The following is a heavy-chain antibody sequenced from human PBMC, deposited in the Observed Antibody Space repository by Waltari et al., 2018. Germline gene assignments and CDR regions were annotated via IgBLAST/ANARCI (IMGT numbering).Heavy chain of an antibody. J-gene: IGHJ5*02. CDR2: INHSGST. CDR3: ARGHRDYDFWSGYYFVGWFDP. V-gene: IGHV4-34*01. D-gene: IGHD3-3*01. CDR1: GGSFSGYY. Sequence: QVQLQQWGAGLLKPSETLSLTCAVYGGSFSGYYWRWIRQPPGKGLEWIGEINHSGSTNYNPALKMRVTISVDTAKNQFSRKLSSVTAADTAVYYCARGHRDYDFWSGYYFVGWFDPWGQGTLVTVSS.